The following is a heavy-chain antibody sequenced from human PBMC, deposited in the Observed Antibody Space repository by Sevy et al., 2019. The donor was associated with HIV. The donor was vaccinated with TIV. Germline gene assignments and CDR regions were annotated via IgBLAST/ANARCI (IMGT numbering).Heavy chain of an antibody. CDR3: ARADPIVVVPAAKGGWFDP. Sequence: SETLSLTCAVSGYSISSGYYWGWIRQPPGKGLEWIGSIYHSGSTYYNPSLKSRVTISVDTSKNQFSLKLSSVTPADTAVYYCARADPIVVVPAAKGGWFDPWGQGTLVTVSS. V-gene: IGHV4-38-2*01. CDR2: IYHSGST. J-gene: IGHJ5*02. CDR1: GYSISSGYY. D-gene: IGHD2-2*01.